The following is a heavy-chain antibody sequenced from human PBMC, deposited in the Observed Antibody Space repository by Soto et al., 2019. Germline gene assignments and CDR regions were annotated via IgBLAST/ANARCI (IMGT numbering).Heavy chain of an antibody. CDR3: ASIPPSAVGATSEVDS. J-gene: IGHJ5*01. CDR1: GFTFSIDW. V-gene: IGHV3-74*01. CDR2: INGDGSST. D-gene: IGHD1-26*01. Sequence: EVQLVESGGGLVQPGGSLSLSCAASGFTFSIDWMHWVRQAPGKGLVWVSRINGDGSSTSYADSVKGRFTISRDNAKNTLYLQMTSLRAEETGVYYCASIPPSAVGATSEVDSWGQGILVTVSS.